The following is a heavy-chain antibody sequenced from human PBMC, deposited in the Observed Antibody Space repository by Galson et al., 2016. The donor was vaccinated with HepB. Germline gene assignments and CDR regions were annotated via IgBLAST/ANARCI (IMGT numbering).Heavy chain of an antibody. CDR1: GFTFRNYG. Sequence: SLRLSCAAPGFTFRNYGMTWVRQAPGKGLGVVSSISRSGDSTDYADSVKGRFTISRDNSKNTLSLQMNSLTADDTAIYYCVQGSTAPAVWGKGTTVTVSS. V-gene: IGHV3-23*01. CDR3: VQGSTAPAV. CDR2: ISRSGDST. D-gene: IGHD2-2*01. J-gene: IGHJ6*04.